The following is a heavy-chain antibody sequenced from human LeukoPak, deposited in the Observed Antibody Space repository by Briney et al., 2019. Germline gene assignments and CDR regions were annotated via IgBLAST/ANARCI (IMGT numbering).Heavy chain of an antibody. CDR1: GYTFTSYD. CDR2: MNPNSGNT. J-gene: IGHJ4*02. Sequence: ASVKVSCKASGYTFTSYDINWVRQATGQGLEWMGWMNPNSGNTGYAQKFQGRVTMTRNTSISTAYMELSSLRSEDTAVYYCAKRGVAKIEFDDWGQGTLVTVSS. D-gene: IGHD5-12*01. CDR3: AKRGVAKIEFDD. V-gene: IGHV1-8*01.